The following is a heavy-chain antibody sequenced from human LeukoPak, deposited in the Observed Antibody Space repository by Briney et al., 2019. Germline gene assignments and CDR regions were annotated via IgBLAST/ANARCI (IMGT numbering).Heavy chain of an antibody. CDR1: GFTLDDYG. CDR2: INWNGGTI. Sequence: GGSLRLSCAASGFTLDDYGMSWVRQAPGKVLEWVSGINWNGGTIGYADSVKGRFTISRDNAKNSLYLQMSSLRAEDTALYYCARKGYHDRSGYEDYWGQGTLVTVSS. D-gene: IGHD3-22*01. J-gene: IGHJ4*02. V-gene: IGHV3-20*04. CDR3: ARKGYHDRSGYEDY.